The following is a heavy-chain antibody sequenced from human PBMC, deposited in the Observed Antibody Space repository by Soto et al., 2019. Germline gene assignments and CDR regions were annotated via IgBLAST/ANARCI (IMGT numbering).Heavy chain of an antibody. D-gene: IGHD3-22*01. CDR1: GFTFSSYG. Sequence: VGSLRLSCAASGFTFSSYGMHWVRQAPGKGLEWVAVISYDGSNKYYADSVKGRFTISRDNSKNTLYLQMNSLRAEDTAVYYCAKTHEGDYYDSSGYYYGYWGQGTLVTVSS. V-gene: IGHV3-30*18. CDR2: ISYDGSNK. J-gene: IGHJ4*02. CDR3: AKTHEGDYYDSSGYYYGY.